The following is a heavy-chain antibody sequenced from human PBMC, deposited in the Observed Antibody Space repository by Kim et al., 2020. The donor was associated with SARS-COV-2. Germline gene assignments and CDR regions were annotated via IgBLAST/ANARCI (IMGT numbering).Heavy chain of an antibody. CDR2: IYSGGST. CDR1: GFTVSSNY. V-gene: IGHV3-53*04. D-gene: IGHD3-22*01. CDR3: ARSGPYYDSSGYYYAYAFDI. J-gene: IGHJ3*02. Sequence: GGSLRLSCAASGFTVSSNYMSWVRQAPGKGLEWVSVIYSGGSTYYADSVKGRFTISRHNSKNTLYLQMNSLRAEDTAVYYCARSGPYYDSSGYYYAYAFDIWGQGTMVTVSS.